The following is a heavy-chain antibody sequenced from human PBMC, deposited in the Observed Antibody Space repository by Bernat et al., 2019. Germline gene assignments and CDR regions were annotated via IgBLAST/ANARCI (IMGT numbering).Heavy chain of an antibody. Sequence: GESGGGLVQPGRSLRLSCAASGFTFDDYAMHWVRQAPGKGLEWVSGISWNSGSIGYADSVKGRFTISRDNAKNSLYLQMNSLRAEDTAVYYCASSVTVFDDWGQGTLVTVSS. CDR1: GFTFDDYA. CDR2: ISWNSGSI. CDR3: ASSVTVFDD. J-gene: IGHJ4*02. D-gene: IGHD2-21*02. V-gene: IGHV3-9*01.